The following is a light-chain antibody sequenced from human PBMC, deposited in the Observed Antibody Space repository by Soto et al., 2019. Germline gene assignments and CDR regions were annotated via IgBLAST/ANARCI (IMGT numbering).Light chain of an antibody. J-gene: IGLJ1*01. V-gene: IGLV2-11*02. CDR1: SSDVGGYNY. CDR3: GSEAGSYV. CDR2: DVS. Sequence: QSALTQPRSVSGSPGQSVTISCTGTSSDVGGYNYVSWYQQHPGKAPKLMIYDVSKRPSGVPDRFSGSKSGNTASLTISGLQAEDEAEYYCGSEAGSYVFGTGTKLTVL.